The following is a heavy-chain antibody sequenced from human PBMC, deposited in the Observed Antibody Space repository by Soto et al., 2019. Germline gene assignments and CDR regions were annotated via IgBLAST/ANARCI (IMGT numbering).Heavy chain of an antibody. Sequence: QVQLVQSGAEVKKPGSSVKVSCKASAGTFRSYAISWVRQAPGQGLESMGGIIPMFGTANYAQKFQGRVTITADESTSTAYMELSSLGSEDTAVYYCARTVYSSGLYHYGMDAWGQGTTVTVSS. J-gene: IGHJ6*02. CDR2: IIPMFGTA. CDR1: AGTFRSYA. CDR3: ARTVYSSGLYHYGMDA. D-gene: IGHD5-18*01. V-gene: IGHV1-69*12.